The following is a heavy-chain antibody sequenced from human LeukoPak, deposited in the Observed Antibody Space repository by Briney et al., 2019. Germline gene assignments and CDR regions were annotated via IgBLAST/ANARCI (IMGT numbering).Heavy chain of an antibody. CDR2: IKPDGSEK. CDR3: ARGGKSIITMVRGDI. D-gene: IGHD3-10*01. Sequence: PGGSLRLSCAASGFTFSSSWMSWVRQAPEKGLEWVANIKPDGSEKHYVDSVKGRFTISRDNAKNSLYLQMNSLRAEDTAVYYCARGGKSIITMVRGDIWGQGTMVTVSS. V-gene: IGHV3-7*01. J-gene: IGHJ3*02. CDR1: GFTFSSSW.